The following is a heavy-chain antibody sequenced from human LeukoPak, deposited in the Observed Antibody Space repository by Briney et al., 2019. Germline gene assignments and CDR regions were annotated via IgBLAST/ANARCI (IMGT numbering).Heavy chain of an antibody. V-gene: IGHV3-23*01. CDR1: GFTFSSYA. CDR2: ISGSGGST. Sequence: GGSLRLSCAASGFTFSSYAMSWVRQAPGKGLKWVSAISGSGGSTYYEDSVKGRFTISRDNSKNTLYLQMNSLRAEDTAVYYCAKATVVTPIFDYWGQGTLVTVSS. CDR3: AKATVVTPIFDY. D-gene: IGHD4-23*01. J-gene: IGHJ4*02.